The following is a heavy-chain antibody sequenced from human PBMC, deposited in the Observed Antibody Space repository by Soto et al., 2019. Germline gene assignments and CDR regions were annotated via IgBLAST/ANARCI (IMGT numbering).Heavy chain of an antibody. V-gene: IGHV3-74*03. Sequence: GGSLRLSCAASGFTFGDYWMHWVRQPPGKGPEWVSRMTGDGRTTQYADSVKGRFTASRDNAKSTLYLQMNSLRAEDMAVYYCATAEVDYWGQVTLGTVSS. CDR1: GFTFGDYW. CDR3: ATAEVDY. CDR2: MTGDGRTT. J-gene: IGHJ4*02.